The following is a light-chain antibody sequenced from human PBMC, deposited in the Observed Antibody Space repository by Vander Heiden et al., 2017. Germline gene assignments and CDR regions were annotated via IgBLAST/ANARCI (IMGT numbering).Light chain of an antibody. Sequence: DTQTTQSPPTLSASTGDRGTITCRANQTISRWLTWYQQKPGKAPKLLIYKASSLERGVPLRFSGSGSGTEFTLSITSLQPDDIATYYCQQDYKYPYTFGPGTKLEIK. CDR1: QTISRW. J-gene: IGKJ2*01. CDR2: KAS. CDR3: QQDYKYPYT. V-gene: IGKV1-5*03.